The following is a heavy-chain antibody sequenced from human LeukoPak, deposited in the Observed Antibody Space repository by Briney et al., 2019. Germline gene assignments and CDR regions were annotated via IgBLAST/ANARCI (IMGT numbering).Heavy chain of an antibody. CDR3: ARDRRYGSGSYYRVY. Sequence: ASVKVSCKASGYTFTSYGISWVRQAPGQGLEWMGWISAYNGNTNYAQKLQGRVTKTTDTSTSTAYMELRSLRSDDTAVYYCARDRRYGSGSYYRVYWGQGTLVTVSS. CDR2: ISAYNGNT. D-gene: IGHD3-10*01. V-gene: IGHV1-18*01. J-gene: IGHJ4*02. CDR1: GYTFTSYG.